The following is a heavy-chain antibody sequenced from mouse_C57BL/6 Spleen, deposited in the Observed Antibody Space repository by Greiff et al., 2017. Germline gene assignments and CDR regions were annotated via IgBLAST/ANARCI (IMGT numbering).Heavy chain of an antibody. CDR2: IYPGSGST. Sequence: QVQLQQSGAELVKPGASVKMSCKASGYTFTSYWITWVKQRPGQGLEWIGDIYPGSGSTNYNEKFKSKATLTVDTSSSTAYMQLSSLTSEDSAVYYSAREITGSSTYYFDSWGQGTTLTVSS. CDR3: AREITGSSTYYFDS. J-gene: IGHJ2*01. V-gene: IGHV1-55*01. D-gene: IGHD1-1*01. CDR1: GYTFTSYW.